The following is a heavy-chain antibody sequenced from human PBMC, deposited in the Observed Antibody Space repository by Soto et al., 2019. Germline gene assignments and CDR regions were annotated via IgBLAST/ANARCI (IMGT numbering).Heavy chain of an antibody. CDR2: IIPILGIA. CDR1: GGTFSSYT. Sequence: ASVKVSCQASGGTFSSYTISWVRQAPGQGLEWMGRIIPILGIANYAQKFQGRVTITADKSTSTAYMELSSLRSEDTAVYYCARRIAAVHDAFDIWGQGTMVTVSS. V-gene: IGHV1-69*02. D-gene: IGHD6-13*01. J-gene: IGHJ3*02. CDR3: ARRIAAVHDAFDI.